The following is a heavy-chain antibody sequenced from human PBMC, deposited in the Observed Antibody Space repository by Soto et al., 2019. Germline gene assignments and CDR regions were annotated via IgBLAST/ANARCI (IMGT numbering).Heavy chain of an antibody. J-gene: IGHJ4*02. Sequence: ASVKVSCKTSGYTFTSYHLHWVRQAPGEGLEWMGSINPSGGSTRYAQKFESRVTMTSDTSTSTVYMELGSLRSEDTAVYYCARVLTDSNGWYNSDYWGQGALVTVSS. D-gene: IGHD6-19*01. CDR2: INPSGGST. V-gene: IGHV1-46*01. CDR3: ARVLTDSNGWYNSDY. CDR1: GYTFTSYH.